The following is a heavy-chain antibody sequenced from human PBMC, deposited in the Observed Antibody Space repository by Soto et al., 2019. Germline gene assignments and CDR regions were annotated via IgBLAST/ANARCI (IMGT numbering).Heavy chain of an antibody. Sequence: SETLSLTCAVSGGSITSNWWSWVRQPPGKGLEWIGEIYHNGSTKYNPSLNSRVTISVDTSKNQFSLTVTSVTAADTAVYYCARRMGATETFDYWGKETLVTVSS. V-gene: IGHV4-4*02. CDR1: GGSITSNW. D-gene: IGHD1-26*01. CDR2: IYHNGST. J-gene: IGHJ4*02. CDR3: ARRMGATETFDY.